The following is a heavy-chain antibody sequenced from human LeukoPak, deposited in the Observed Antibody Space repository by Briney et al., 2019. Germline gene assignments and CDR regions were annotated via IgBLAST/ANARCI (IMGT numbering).Heavy chain of an antibody. J-gene: IGHJ6*03. CDR2: IYYSGST. V-gene: IGHV4-59*01. Sequence: SETLSLTCTVSGGSISSYYWSWIRQPPGKGLEWIGYIYYSGSTNYNPPLKSRVTISVDTSKNQFSLKLSSVTAADTAVYYCARDYSSGGYSYKYYYMDVWGKGTTVTVSS. CDR1: GGSISSYY. D-gene: IGHD5-18*01. CDR3: ARDYSSGGYSYKYYYMDV.